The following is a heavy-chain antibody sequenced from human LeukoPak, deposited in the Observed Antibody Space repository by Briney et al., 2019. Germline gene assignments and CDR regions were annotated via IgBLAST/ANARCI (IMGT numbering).Heavy chain of an antibody. CDR2: IKQDGSEK. J-gene: IGHJ4*02. D-gene: IGHD3-22*01. V-gene: IGHV3-7*01. CDR3: ARDPAVIDY. Sequence: PGGSLRLSCAVSGFTFSSYWMSWVRQAPGKGLEWVANIKQDGSEKYYVDSVKGRFTISRDNAKNSLYLQMNSLRAEDTAVYYCARDPAVIDYWGQGTLVTVSS. CDR1: GFTFSSYW.